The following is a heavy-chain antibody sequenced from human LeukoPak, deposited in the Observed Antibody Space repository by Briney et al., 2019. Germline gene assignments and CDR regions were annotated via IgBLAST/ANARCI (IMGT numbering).Heavy chain of an antibody. CDR3: ARDSRYYDFWSGYFGY. J-gene: IGHJ4*02. CDR2: ISSSSSTI. D-gene: IGHD3-3*01. V-gene: IGHV3-48*01. CDR1: GFTFSSYS. Sequence: SGGSLRLSCAASGFTFSSYSMTWVRQAPGKGLEWVSYISSSSSTIYYADSVKGRFTISRDNAKNSLYLQMNSLRAEDTAVYYCARDSRYYDFWSGYFGYWGQGTLVTVSS.